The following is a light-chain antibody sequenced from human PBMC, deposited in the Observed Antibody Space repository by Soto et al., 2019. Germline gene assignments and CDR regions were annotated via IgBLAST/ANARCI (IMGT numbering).Light chain of an antibody. CDR3: KQSYTPPIP. CDR1: QSISNY. V-gene: IGKV1-39*01. J-gene: IGKJ5*01. Sequence: DIQMTQSPSSLSASVGDRVTITCRASQSISNYLNWYQQKPGKAPKLLIYDASSLQSGVPSRFSGSGSGTDFTPTISSLQSEDFESYYCKQSYTPPIPFGKGTRLEIK. CDR2: DAS.